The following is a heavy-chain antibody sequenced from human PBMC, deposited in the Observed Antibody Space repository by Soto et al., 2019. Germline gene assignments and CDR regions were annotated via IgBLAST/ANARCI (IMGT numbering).Heavy chain of an antibody. CDR2: IHPDGSN. J-gene: IGHJ5*02. V-gene: IGHV4-34*01. CDR1: GGSFSDYL. CDR3: PRGIDPYKTGNS. Sequence: QVQLQQWGAGLLKPSETLSLTCAVSGGSFSDYLCSWIRQPPGKGLEWVGEIHPDGSNDYNPSLMSRVTISMNTSKKQFSLELRSVTAADTAVYYCPRGIDPYKTGNSWGQGTLVTVSS. D-gene: IGHD1-1*01.